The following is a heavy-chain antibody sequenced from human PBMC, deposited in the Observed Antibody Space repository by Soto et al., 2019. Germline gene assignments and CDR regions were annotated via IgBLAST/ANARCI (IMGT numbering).Heavy chain of an antibody. J-gene: IGHJ2*01. Sequence: QVQLQQWGAGLLKPSETLSLTCAVYGGSFSGYYWSWIRQPPGKGLEWIGEINHSGSTNYNPSLKRRVTISVDTSKNQFSLKLSSVTAADTAVYYCARSDDDWYFDLWGRGTLVTVSS. V-gene: IGHV4-34*01. D-gene: IGHD1-1*01. CDR3: ARSDDDWYFDL. CDR2: INHSGST. CDR1: GGSFSGYY.